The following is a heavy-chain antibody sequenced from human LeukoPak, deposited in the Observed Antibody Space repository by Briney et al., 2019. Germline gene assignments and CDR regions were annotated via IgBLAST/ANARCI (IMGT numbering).Heavy chain of an antibody. Sequence: GGSLRLSCAASGFTFSNAWMSWVRQAPGKGLEWVGRIKSKTDGGTTDYAAPVKGRFTISRDDSKNTLYLQMNSLKTEDTAVYYCAKVGDYGGNVFDYWGQGTLVTVSS. J-gene: IGHJ4*02. CDR1: GFTFSNAW. CDR3: AKVGDYGGNVFDY. CDR2: IKSKTDGGTT. V-gene: IGHV3-15*01. D-gene: IGHD4-23*01.